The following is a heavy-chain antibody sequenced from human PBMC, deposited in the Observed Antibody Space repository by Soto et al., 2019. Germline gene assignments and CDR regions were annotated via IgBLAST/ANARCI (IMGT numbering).Heavy chain of an antibody. D-gene: IGHD6-13*01. CDR2: IYYSGST. CDR3: TRQYSSSPIDL. CDR1: GGSISSSSYY. Sequence: SETLSLTCTVSGGSISSSSYYWGWIRQPPGKGLEWIGSIYYSGSTYYNPSLKSRVTISVDTSKNQFSLKLSSVTAADTAVYYCTRQYSSSPIDLWGRGTLVTVSS. J-gene: IGHJ2*01. V-gene: IGHV4-39*01.